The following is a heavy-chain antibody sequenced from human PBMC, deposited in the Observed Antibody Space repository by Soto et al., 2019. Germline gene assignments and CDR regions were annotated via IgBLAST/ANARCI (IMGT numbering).Heavy chain of an antibody. D-gene: IGHD4-17*01. V-gene: IGHV4-28*01. CDR3: ARYDYGDNYFDY. CDR2: IYYSGST. CDR1: GYFISSSNW. J-gene: IGHJ4*02. Sequence: QVQLQESGPGQVKPSDTLSLTCAVSGYFISSSNWWGWIRQPPGKGLEWIGYIYYSGSTYYNPSLKSRXXMXVXXSKNQFSLKLSPVTAVDTAMYYCARYDYGDNYFDYWGQGTLVTVSS.